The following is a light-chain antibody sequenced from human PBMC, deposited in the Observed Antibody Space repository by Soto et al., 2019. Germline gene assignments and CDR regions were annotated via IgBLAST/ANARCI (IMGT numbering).Light chain of an antibody. CDR3: QSADISRTYRV. J-gene: IGLJ3*02. CDR1: ALPNRY. V-gene: IGLV3-25*03. CDR2: KDT. Sequence: SYELTQPPSVSVSPGQTARITCSGDALPNRYSYWYQQKAGQAPVLVMYKDTERPSGIPERFSGSSSGTTVTLIISGVQAEDEADDYFQSADISRTYRVFGGGTQLTVL.